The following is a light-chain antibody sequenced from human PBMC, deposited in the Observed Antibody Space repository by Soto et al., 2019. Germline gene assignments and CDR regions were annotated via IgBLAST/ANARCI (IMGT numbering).Light chain of an antibody. Sequence: QSVLTQPPSVSGTPGQRVTISCSGSSSNIRGNTVNWYHQLQGTAPKHLIYSNNQRPSGVPDRFSGSKSGTSASLAISGLQPEDESDYYCAAWDDSLNGYVFGTGTKVTVL. CDR1: SSNIRGNT. CDR3: AAWDDSLNGYV. V-gene: IGLV1-44*01. J-gene: IGLJ1*01. CDR2: SNN.